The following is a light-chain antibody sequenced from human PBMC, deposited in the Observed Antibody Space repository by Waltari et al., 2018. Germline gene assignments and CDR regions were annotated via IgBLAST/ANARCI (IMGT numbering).Light chain of an antibody. Sequence: QSVLTQPPSVSGAPGQRVTISCPGRGSNIGAGSDTPWYQQLPGKAPRPLIYGVNTRPLGVPDRFFGSQSGTSASLAITGLQAEDEGDYYCQSYDTSLSVVFGGGTKLTVL. V-gene: IGLV1-40*01. J-gene: IGLJ2*01. CDR1: GSNIGAGSD. CDR2: GVN. CDR3: QSYDTSLSVV.